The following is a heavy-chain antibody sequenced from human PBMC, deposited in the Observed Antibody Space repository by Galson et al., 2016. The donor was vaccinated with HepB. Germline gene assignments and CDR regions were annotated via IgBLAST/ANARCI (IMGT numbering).Heavy chain of an antibody. CDR2: ISAYNGNT. J-gene: IGHJ5*02. Sequence: SVKVSCKASGYTFTSYGINWVRQAPGQGLEWMGWISAYNGNTNYAQNFKGRVTMTTDTSTFTAYMELRSLRSADTAVYYCARDPAPAAPRNWFDPWGQGTLVTVSS. V-gene: IGHV1-18*01. CDR1: GYTFTSYG. CDR3: ARDPAPAAPRNWFDP. D-gene: IGHD2-2*01.